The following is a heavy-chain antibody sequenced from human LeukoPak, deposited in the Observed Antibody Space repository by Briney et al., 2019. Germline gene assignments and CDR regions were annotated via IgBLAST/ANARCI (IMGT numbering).Heavy chain of an antibody. CDR3: ARDYATFYTYYYYYGMDV. D-gene: IGHD3-16*01. J-gene: IGHJ6*02. CDR1: GFTFSSYW. Sequence: GGSLRLSCAASGFTFSSYWMSWVRQAPGKGPEWVANIKQDGSEKYYVDSVKGRFTISRDNAKNSLYLQMNSLRAEDTAVYYCARDYATFYTYYYYYGMDVWAKGPRSPSP. V-gene: IGHV3-7*01. CDR2: IKQDGSEK.